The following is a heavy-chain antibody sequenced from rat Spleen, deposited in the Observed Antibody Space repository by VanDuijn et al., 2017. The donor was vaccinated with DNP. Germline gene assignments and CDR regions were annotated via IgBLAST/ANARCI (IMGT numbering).Heavy chain of an antibody. D-gene: IGHD3-2*01. CDR2: ISYDSGTT. CDR1: GFTFSDYY. J-gene: IGHJ2*01. CDR3: TSSAEPLFAY. V-gene: IGHV5-20*01. Sequence: EVQLVESGGGLVQPGRSLKLSCAASGFTFSDYYMAWVRQAPTKGLEWVASISYDSGTTYYRDSVKGRFTISRDNAKSTLYLQMNSLRSEDTATYYCTSSAEPLFAYWGQGVMVTVSS.